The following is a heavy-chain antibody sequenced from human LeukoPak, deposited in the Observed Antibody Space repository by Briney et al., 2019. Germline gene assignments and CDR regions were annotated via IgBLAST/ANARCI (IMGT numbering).Heavy chain of an antibody. V-gene: IGHV4-59*01. CDR1: GGSISSYY. J-gene: IGHJ4*02. D-gene: IGHD6-19*01. CDR2: IYYSGST. CDR3: ARDGDGYSSGWYHY. Sequence: SETLSLTCTVSGGSISSYYWSWIRQPPGRGLEWIGHIYYSGSTNYNPSLKSRVTISLDTSKNQFSLKLSSVTAADTAVYYCARDGDGYSSGWYHYRGQGTLVTVSS.